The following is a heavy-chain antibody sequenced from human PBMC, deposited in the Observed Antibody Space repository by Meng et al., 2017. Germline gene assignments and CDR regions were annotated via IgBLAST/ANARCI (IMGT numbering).Heavy chain of an antibody. J-gene: IGHJ4*02. CDR3: ARDRHAQRDCGNSCLDC. D-gene: IGHD2/OR15-2a*01. CDR1: GVTFDDYG. Sequence: LTCAASGVTFDDYGTSWVRQAPGKGLEWVSGINWNGGSTGYADSVKGRFTISRDNAKNTLYLQMNSLRTEDTALYYCARDRHAQRDCGNSCLDCWGQGTLVTVSS. V-gene: IGHV3-20*04. CDR2: INWNGGST.